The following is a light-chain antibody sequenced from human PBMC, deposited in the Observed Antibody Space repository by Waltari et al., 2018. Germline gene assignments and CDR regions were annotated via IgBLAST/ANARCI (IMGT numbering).Light chain of an antibody. J-gene: IGLJ3*02. CDR1: SGHSSNV. CDR3: QTGGHGTWV. Sequence: QLVLTPSPSASASLGASVKLTCTLSSGHSSNVIAWHQQQPEKGPRYLMKVNSDGSHSKGDKIPDRFSGSSSGAEHYLTISSLQSEDEADYYCQTGGHGTWVFGGGTKLTVL. V-gene: IGLV4-69*01. CDR2: VNSDGSH.